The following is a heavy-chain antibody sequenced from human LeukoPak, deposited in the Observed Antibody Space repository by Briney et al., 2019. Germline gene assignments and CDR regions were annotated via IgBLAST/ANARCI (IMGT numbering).Heavy chain of an antibody. Sequence: GGSLRLSCAASGFTFSSYGMHWVRQAPGKGLEWVAVISYDGSNKYYADSVKGRFTISRDNSKNTLYLQMNSLRAEDTAVYYCAKCFSGGSCYLFDYWGQGTLVTVSS. V-gene: IGHV3-30*18. CDR2: ISYDGSNK. D-gene: IGHD2-15*01. CDR1: GFTFSSYG. J-gene: IGHJ4*02. CDR3: AKCFSGGSCYLFDY.